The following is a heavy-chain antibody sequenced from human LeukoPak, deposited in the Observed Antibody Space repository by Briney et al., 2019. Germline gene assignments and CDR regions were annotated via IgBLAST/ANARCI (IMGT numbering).Heavy chain of an antibody. V-gene: IGHV4-34*01. CDR1: GGSFSGYS. CDR2: INHSGST. CDR3: ARSGPAAIYYYYGMDV. D-gene: IGHD2-2*01. Sequence: PSETLSLTCAVYGGSFSGYSWSLIRQPPGKGLDWIGEINHSGSTNYNPFLKRRVTISVDTSKNQFSLKLSPVTAADTAAYYCARSGPAAIYYYYGMDVWGQGTTVTVSS. J-gene: IGHJ6*02.